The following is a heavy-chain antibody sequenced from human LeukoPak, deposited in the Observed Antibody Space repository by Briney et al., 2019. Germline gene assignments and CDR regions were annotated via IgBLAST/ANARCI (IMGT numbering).Heavy chain of an antibody. V-gene: IGHV3-21*01. Sequence: GGSLRLFCVASGFTFSSYSMNWVRQAPGKGLEWVSSITSSSGYIEYADSVKGRFTISRDNAKNSLYLQMNSLRAEDTAVYYCARDLVGARDYWGQGTLVTVSS. J-gene: IGHJ4*02. CDR3: ARDLVGARDY. CDR1: GFTFSSYS. D-gene: IGHD1-26*01. CDR2: ITSSSGYI.